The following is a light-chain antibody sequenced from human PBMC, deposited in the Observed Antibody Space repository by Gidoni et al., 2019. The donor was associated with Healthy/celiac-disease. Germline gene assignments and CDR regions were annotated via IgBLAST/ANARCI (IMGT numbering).Light chain of an antibody. Sequence: DIVMTQSPDSLAGSLGTRATINCKSSQSVLYSSNNKNYLAWYQQKPGQHPKLLIYWASTRESGVPDRFSGSGSGSDFTLPISSLQAEDVAVYFCQPYYSTPWTFGQGTKVEIK. CDR3: QPYYSTPWT. J-gene: IGKJ1*01. CDR1: QSVLYSSNNKNY. CDR2: WAS. V-gene: IGKV4-1*01.